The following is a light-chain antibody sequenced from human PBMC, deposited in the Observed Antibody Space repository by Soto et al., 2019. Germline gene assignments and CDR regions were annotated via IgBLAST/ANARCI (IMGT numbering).Light chain of an antibody. J-gene: IGLJ1*01. CDR3: CSSAPESTYV. CDR2: GNS. Sequence: QSVLTQPPSVSGAPGQRVTISCTGSSSNIGAGYDVHWYQQLPGTAPKLLIYGNSNRPSGVPDRFSGSKSGTSASLAITGLQAEDEAEYFCCSSAPESTYVFGTGTKVTVL. V-gene: IGLV1-40*01. CDR1: SSNIGAGYD.